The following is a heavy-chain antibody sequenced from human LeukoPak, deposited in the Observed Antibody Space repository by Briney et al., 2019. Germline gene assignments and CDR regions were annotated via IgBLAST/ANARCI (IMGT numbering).Heavy chain of an antibody. D-gene: IGHD1-26*01. CDR2: INEDGSTT. CDR3: VRDLGGRSGH. CDR1: GFTFSSNW. Sequence: GGSLRLSCASSGFTFSSNWMHWVRQAPGKGLVWVSRINEDGSTTNYADSVKGRSTIFRDNAKNTLYLQMNSLRAEDTAVYYCVRDLGGRSGHWGQGTLVTVSS. J-gene: IGHJ4*02. V-gene: IGHV3-74*01.